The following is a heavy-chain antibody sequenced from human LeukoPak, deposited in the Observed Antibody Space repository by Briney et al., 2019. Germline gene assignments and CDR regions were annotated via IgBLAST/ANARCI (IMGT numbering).Heavy chain of an antibody. J-gene: IGHJ3*02. CDR3: AREPLLWFGELLEDAFDI. D-gene: IGHD3-10*01. V-gene: IGHV1-18*01. Sequence: GASVKVSCKASGYTFTSYGISWVRQAPGQGLEWMGWISAYNGNTNYAQKLQGRVTMTTDTSTSTAYMELRSLRSDDTAVYYCAREPLLWFGELLEDAFDIWGQGTMVTVSS. CDR2: ISAYNGNT. CDR1: GYTFTSYG.